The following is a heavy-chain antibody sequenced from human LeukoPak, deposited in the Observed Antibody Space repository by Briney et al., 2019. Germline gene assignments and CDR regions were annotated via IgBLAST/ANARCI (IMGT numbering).Heavy chain of an antibody. CDR3: ARVGYYGSGSYLY. CDR2: INPNSGGT. V-gene: IGHV1-2*02. D-gene: IGHD3-10*01. Sequence: PGGSLRLSCAASGFTFSSYGMHWVRQAPGQGLEWMGWINPNSGGTNYAQKFQGRVTMTRDTSISTAYMELSRLRSDDTAVYYCARVGYYGSGSYLYWGQGTLVTVSS. CDR1: GFTFSSYG. J-gene: IGHJ4*02.